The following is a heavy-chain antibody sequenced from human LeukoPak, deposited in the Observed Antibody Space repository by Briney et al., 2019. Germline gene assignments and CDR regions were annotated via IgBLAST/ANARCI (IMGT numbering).Heavy chain of an antibody. D-gene: IGHD5-18*01. CDR3: ARDFSNSYGYGYYGMDV. Sequence: PGRSLRLSCAASGFTFSSYAMHWVRQAPGKGLEWVAVISYDGSNKYYADSVKGRFTISRDNSKNTLYLQMNSLRAEDTAVYYCARDFSNSYGYGYYGMDVWGQGTTVTVSS. CDR2: ISYDGSNK. CDR1: GFTFSSYA. J-gene: IGHJ6*02. V-gene: IGHV3-30-3*01.